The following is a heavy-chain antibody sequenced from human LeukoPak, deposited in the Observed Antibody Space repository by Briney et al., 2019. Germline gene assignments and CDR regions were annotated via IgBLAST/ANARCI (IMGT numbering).Heavy chain of an antibody. D-gene: IGHD3-3*01. J-gene: IGHJ4*02. CDR1: GDSVSSNGAS. Sequence: SQTLSLTCAISGDSVSSNGASWNWIRQSPSRGLEWLGRTYYRSQQWHSDYAPSVKGRITLNPDTPKNQFSLQLNSMTPEDTAVYYCGREADFGVVTSWGQGTLVTVSS. CDR2: TYYRSQQWHS. CDR3: GREADFGVVTS. V-gene: IGHV6-1*01.